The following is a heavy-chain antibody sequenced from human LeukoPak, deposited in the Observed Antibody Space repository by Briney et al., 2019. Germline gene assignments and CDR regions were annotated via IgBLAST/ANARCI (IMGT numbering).Heavy chain of an antibody. D-gene: IGHD3-22*01. Sequence: ASVKVSCKASGYTFTTYDISWARQAPGQGLGWMGIINPSGGSTSYAQKFQGRVTMTRDTSTSTVYMELSSLRSEDTAVYYCARDHDSSGWFDYWGQGTLVTVSS. CDR1: GYTFTTYD. V-gene: IGHV1-46*01. CDR2: INPSGGST. CDR3: ARDHDSSGWFDY. J-gene: IGHJ4*02.